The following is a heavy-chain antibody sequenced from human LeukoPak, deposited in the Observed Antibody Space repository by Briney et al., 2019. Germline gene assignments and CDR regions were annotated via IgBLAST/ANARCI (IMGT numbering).Heavy chain of an antibody. Sequence: SETLSLTCTVSGGSISSYYWSWIRQPPGKGLEWIGYIYYSGSTNYNPSLKSRVTISVDTSKNQFSLKLSSVTAADTAVYYCTRGLYCGSTSCYVNYYYYYYMDVWGKGTTVTVSS. CDR3: TRGLYCGSTSCYVNYYYYYYMDV. V-gene: IGHV4-59*01. CDR1: GGSISSYY. J-gene: IGHJ6*03. CDR2: IYYSGST. D-gene: IGHD2-2*01.